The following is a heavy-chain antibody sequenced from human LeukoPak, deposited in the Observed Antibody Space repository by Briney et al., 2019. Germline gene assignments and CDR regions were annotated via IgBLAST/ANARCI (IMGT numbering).Heavy chain of an antibody. Sequence: GSLRLSCAASGFTFSSYWMSWVRQAPGKGLEWIGYIYYSGSTNYNPSLKSRVTISVDTSKNQFSLKLSSVTAADTAVYYCARLSVRGVIINFDYWGQGTLVTVSS. D-gene: IGHD3-10*01. CDR3: ARLSVRGVIINFDY. J-gene: IGHJ4*02. CDR1: GFTFSSYW. CDR2: IYYSGST. V-gene: IGHV4-59*08.